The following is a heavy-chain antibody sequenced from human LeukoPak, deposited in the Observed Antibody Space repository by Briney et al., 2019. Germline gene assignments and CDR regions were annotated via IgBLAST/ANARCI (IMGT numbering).Heavy chain of an antibody. CDR1: GFTFSDYY. D-gene: IGHD6-13*01. CDR2: ISSSDTSTI. J-gene: IGHJ4*02. CDR3: ARDGWDAAAGTAFDY. Sequence: GGSLSLSCAASGFTFSDYYMSWIRQAPGKGLEWVSYISSSDTSTIYYADSVKGRFTISRDNAKNSLYLQMNSLRAEDTALYYCARDGWDAAAGTAFDYWGQGTLVTVSS. V-gene: IGHV3-11*01.